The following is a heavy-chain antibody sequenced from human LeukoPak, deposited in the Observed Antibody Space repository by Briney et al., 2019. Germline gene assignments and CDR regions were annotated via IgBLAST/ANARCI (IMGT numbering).Heavy chain of an antibody. CDR1: GYTFTTYW. Sequence: GESLHISCKGSGYTFTTYWIGWVRQVPGKGLEWMGIIYPGDSDPRYSPSFQGQVTISADKSISTAYLQWSSLKASDSAMYYCVRHGLGSSWFGFDYWGQGTLVSVSS. CDR3: VRHGLGSSWFGFDY. V-gene: IGHV5-51*01. D-gene: IGHD6-13*01. J-gene: IGHJ4*02. CDR2: IYPGDSDP.